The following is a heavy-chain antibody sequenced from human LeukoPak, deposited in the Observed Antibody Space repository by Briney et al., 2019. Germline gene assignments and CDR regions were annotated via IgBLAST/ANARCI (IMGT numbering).Heavy chain of an antibody. Sequence: PSETLSLTCTVSGGSISSYYWSWLRQPAGKGLEWIGRIYTSGSTNYNPSLKSRVTMSVDTSKNQFSLKLSSVTAADTAVYYSASVIAAAGYYFDYWGQGTLVTVSS. CDR1: GGSISSYY. D-gene: IGHD6-13*01. CDR3: ASVIAAAGYYFDY. V-gene: IGHV4-4*07. J-gene: IGHJ4*02. CDR2: IYTSGST.